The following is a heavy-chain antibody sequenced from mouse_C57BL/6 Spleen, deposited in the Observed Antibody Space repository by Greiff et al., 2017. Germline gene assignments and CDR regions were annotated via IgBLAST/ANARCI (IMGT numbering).Heavy chain of an antibody. CDR2: ISSGSSTI. CDR3: ARCRVYDYYAMDY. CDR1: GFTFSDYG. J-gene: IGHJ4*01. Sequence: DVMLVESGGGLVKPGGSLKLSCAASGFTFSDYGMHWVRQAPEKGLEWVAYISSGSSTIYYADTVKGRFTISRDNAKNTLFLQMTSLRSEDTAMYYCARCRVYDYYAMDYWGQGTSVTVSS. D-gene: IGHD2-3*01. V-gene: IGHV5-17*01.